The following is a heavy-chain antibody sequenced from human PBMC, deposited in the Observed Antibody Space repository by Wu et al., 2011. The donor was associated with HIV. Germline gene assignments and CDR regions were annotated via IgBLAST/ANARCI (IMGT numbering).Heavy chain of an antibody. J-gene: IGHJ3*02. CDR3: ATGTQPSYCTNGVCPRGGAFDI. CDR2: FPPEYGET. Sequence: QVRTGTSLGLKSDEASGLNEGLLQVSGHTLMNYPMHWVRQTPGKGLEWMGGFPPEYGETIYAEKFQGRVTITADTSTDTAYMELSSLRSEDTAVYYCATGTQPSYCTNGVCPRGGAFDIWGQGTMVTVSS. D-gene: IGHD2-8*01. V-gene: IGHV1-24*01. CDR1: GHTLMNYP.